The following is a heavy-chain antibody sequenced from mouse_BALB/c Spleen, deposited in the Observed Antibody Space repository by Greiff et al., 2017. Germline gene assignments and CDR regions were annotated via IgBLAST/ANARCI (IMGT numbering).Heavy chain of an antibody. CDR2: INPSNGRT. Sequence: QVQLQQPGAELVKPGASVKLSCKASGYTFTSYWMHWVKQRPGQGLEWIGEINPSNGRTNYNEKFKSKATLTVDKSSSTAYMQLSSLTSEDSAVYYCARGNYGYDWGQGTLVTVSA. CDR1: GYTFTSYW. V-gene: IGHV1S81*02. J-gene: IGHJ3*01. CDR3: ARGNYGYD. D-gene: IGHD2-2*01.